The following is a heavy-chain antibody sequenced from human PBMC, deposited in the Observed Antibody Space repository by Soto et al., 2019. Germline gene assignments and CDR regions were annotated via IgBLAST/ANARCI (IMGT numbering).Heavy chain of an antibody. J-gene: IGHJ6*02. D-gene: IGHD3-10*02. CDR3: GRVSGDGDDMDV. V-gene: IGHV5-51*01. CDR1: GYSFTDYW. CDR2: IHPRDSDV. Sequence: GESLEISCKASGYSFTDYWMGWVRQMPGNGLEWLGIIHPRDSDVRYNSSLKGQVTMSADKSISTAYLQWSSLKASDSAKYFCGRVSGDGDDMDVWGQGTTVTVSS.